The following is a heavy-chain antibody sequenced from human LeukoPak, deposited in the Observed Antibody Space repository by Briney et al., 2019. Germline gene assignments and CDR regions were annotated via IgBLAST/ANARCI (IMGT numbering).Heavy chain of an antibody. Sequence: SETLSLTCAVYGGSFSGYYWSWIRQPPGKGLERIGEINHSGSTNYNPSLKSRVTISVDTSKNQFSLKLSSVTAADTAVYYCARRGYYDYVWGSYRPTGTAFDYWGQGTLVTVSS. D-gene: IGHD3-16*02. CDR2: INHSGST. J-gene: IGHJ4*02. V-gene: IGHV4-34*01. CDR3: ARRGYYDYVWGSYRPTGTAFDY. CDR1: GGSFSGYY.